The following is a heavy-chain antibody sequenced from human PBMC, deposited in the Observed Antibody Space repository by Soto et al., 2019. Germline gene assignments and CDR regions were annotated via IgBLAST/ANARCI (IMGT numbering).Heavy chain of an antibody. CDR3: ARGAVLLWFGEDYYYMDV. Sequence: QVQLVQSGAEVKKPGASVKVSCKASGYTFTGYYMHWVRQAPGQGLEWMGWINPNSGGTNYAQKYQGWVTMTRDTSISTAYMALSRLRSDDTAVYYCARGAVLLWFGEDYYYMDVWGKGTTVTVSS. J-gene: IGHJ6*03. D-gene: IGHD3-10*01. V-gene: IGHV1-2*04. CDR1: GYTFTGYY. CDR2: INPNSGGT.